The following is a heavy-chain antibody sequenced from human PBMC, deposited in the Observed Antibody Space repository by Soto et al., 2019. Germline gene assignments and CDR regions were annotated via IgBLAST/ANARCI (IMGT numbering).Heavy chain of an antibody. V-gene: IGHV1-69*13. Sequence: VKVSCKASGGLFSSYPISWVRQVPGQGLEWMGGIIPVFQTAYYTQRFQGRVTITADESTNTAYMELSSLRSEDTAIYYCARGGSGYTWFNEFWGQGTLVTVSS. CDR2: IIPVFQTA. D-gene: IGHD3-22*01. CDR1: GGLFSSYP. J-gene: IGHJ4*02. CDR3: ARGGSGYTWFNEF.